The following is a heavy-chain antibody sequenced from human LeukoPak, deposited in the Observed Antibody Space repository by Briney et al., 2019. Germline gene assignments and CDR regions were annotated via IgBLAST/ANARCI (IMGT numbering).Heavy chain of an antibody. CDR1: GFTFSSYA. V-gene: IGHV3-30-3*01. Sequence: TGGSLRLSCAASGFTFSSYAIHWVRQAPGKGLEWVAVISYDGTNKYHADSVKGRFTISRDHSKNTLYLQMNSLRAEDTAVYYCARAPNGVYCTSSSCHLDYWGQGTLVTVSS. D-gene: IGHD2-2*01. CDR3: ARAPNGVYCTSSSCHLDY. J-gene: IGHJ4*02. CDR2: ISYDGTNK.